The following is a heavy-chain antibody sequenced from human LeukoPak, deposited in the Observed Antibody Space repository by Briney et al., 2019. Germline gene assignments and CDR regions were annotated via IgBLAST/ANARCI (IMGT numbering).Heavy chain of an antibody. CDR2: ISGSGGST. J-gene: IGHJ4*02. V-gene: IGHV3-23*01. CDR3: AKVPYYYGSRSYVYFDY. D-gene: IGHD3-10*01. Sequence: GGSLRLSCAASGFTFSSYAMSWVRQAPGKGLEWVSAISGSGGSTYYADSVKGRFTISRDNSKNTLYLQMNSLRAEDTAVYYCAKVPYYYGSRSYVYFDYWGQGTLVTVSS. CDR1: GFTFSSYA.